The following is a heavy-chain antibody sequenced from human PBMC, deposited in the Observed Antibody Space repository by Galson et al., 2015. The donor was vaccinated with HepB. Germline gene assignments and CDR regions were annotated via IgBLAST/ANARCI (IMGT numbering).Heavy chain of an antibody. J-gene: IGHJ5*02. CDR3: ARDYYEVDP. CDR1: GFTFSSYA. D-gene: IGHD3-3*01. Sequence: SLRLSCAASGFTFSSYAMHWVRQAPGKGLEWVAVISYDGSNKYYADSVKGRFTISRDNSKNTLYLQMNSLRAEDTAVYYCARDYYEVDPWGQGTLVTVSS. V-gene: IGHV3-30-3*01. CDR2: ISYDGSNK.